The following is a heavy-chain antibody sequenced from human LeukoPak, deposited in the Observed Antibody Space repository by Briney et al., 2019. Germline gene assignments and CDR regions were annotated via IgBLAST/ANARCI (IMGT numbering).Heavy chain of an antibody. D-gene: IGHD2-2*01. V-gene: IGHV3-30*03. CDR2: ISYDGRNK. CDR3: ITEPPMDFFVVVPA. Sequence: GGSLRLSCAASGFTFNSFGMHWVRQAPGKGLEWLAVISYDGRNKYYADSVKGRFTISRDNSKNTLYLQMNSLKTEDTAVYYCITEPPMDFFVVVPAWGQGTLVTVSS. CDR1: GFTFNSFG. J-gene: IGHJ5*02.